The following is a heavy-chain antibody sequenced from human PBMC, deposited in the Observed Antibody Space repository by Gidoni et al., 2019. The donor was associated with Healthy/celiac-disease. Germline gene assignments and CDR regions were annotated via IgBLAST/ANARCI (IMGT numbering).Heavy chain of an antibody. D-gene: IGHD5-18*01. V-gene: IGHV1-69*04. CDR3: ARDQGSYGYFYYYYMDV. CDR2: IIPILGIA. CDR1: GGTFSSYA. J-gene: IGHJ6*03. Sequence: QVQLVQSGAEVKKPGSSVKVSCKASGGTFSSYAISWVRQAPGQGLEWMGRIIPILGIANYAQKFQGRVTITADKSTSTAYMELSSLRSEDTAVYYCARDQGSYGYFYYYYMDVWGKGTTVTVSS.